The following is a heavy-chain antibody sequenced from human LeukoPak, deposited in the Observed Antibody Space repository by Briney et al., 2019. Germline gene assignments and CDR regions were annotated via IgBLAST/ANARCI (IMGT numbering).Heavy chain of an antibody. J-gene: IGHJ4*02. CDR1: GYSISSGYY. Sequence: SETLSLTCTVSGYSISSGYYWGWIRQPPGKGLEWIGSIYYSGSTYYNPSLKSRVTISVDTSKNQFSLKLSSVTAADTAVYYCARLEMVRGVIDYWGQGTLVTVSS. V-gene: IGHV4-38-2*02. CDR2: IYYSGST. D-gene: IGHD3-10*01. CDR3: ARLEMVRGVIDY.